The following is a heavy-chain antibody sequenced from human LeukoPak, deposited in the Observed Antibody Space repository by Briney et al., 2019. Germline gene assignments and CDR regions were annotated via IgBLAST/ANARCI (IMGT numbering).Heavy chain of an antibody. Sequence: QPGGSLRLSCAASGVTFSSYAMHWVRQAPGKGLGWVAVISYDGSNKYYADSVKGRFTISRDNSKNTLYLQMNSLRAEDTAVYYCARDRWAGGEDYYYYGMDVWGQGTTVTVSS. CDR1: GVTFSSYA. D-gene: IGHD3-16*01. J-gene: IGHJ6*02. V-gene: IGHV3-30-3*01. CDR2: ISYDGSNK. CDR3: ARDRWAGGEDYYYYGMDV.